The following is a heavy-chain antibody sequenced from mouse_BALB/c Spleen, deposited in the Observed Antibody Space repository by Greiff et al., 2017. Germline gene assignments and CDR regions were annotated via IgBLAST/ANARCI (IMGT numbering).Heavy chain of an antibody. Sequence: EVQLVESGGDLVKPGGSLKLSCAASGFTFSSYGMPWVRQTPDQRLEWVATISSGGSYTYYPDSVKGRFTITRDNAKNTLYLQLSSLKSEDTAMYYCARQMNTGGYFDVWGAGTTVTVSA. J-gene: IGHJ1*01. CDR3: ARQMNTGGYFDV. CDR1: GFTFSSYG. D-gene: IGHD5-2*01. CDR2: ISSGGSYT. V-gene: IGHV5-6*01.